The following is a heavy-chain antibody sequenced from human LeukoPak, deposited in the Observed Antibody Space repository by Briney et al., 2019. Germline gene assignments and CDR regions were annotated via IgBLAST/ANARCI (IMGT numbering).Heavy chain of an antibody. CDR2: INLNSGGT. D-gene: IGHD2-15*01. CDR1: GYPFTDYY. V-gene: IGHV1-2*06. CDR3: ARGGVAVAGQIDY. J-gene: IGHJ4*02. Sequence: ASVKVSCKASGYPFTDYYMHWVRQAPGQGLEWMGRINLNSGGTNYALKFQGKVTMTRDTSISTAYMELRRLRSDDTAVYYCARGGVAVAGQIDYWGQGTLVTVSS.